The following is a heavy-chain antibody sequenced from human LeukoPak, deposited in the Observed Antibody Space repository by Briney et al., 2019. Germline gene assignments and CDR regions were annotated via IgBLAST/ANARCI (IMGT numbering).Heavy chain of an antibody. J-gene: IGHJ6*02. CDR3: ARERGIGVDTAIKLYYGMDV. CDR1: GFTFSSYW. D-gene: IGHD5-18*01. V-gene: IGHV3-7*03. Sequence: PGGSLRLSCAASGFTFSSYWMSWVRQAPGKGLEWVANIKQDGSEKYYVDSVKGRFTISRDNAKNSLYLQMNSLRAEDTAVYYCARERGIGVDTAIKLYYGMDVWGQGTTVTVS. CDR2: IKQDGSEK.